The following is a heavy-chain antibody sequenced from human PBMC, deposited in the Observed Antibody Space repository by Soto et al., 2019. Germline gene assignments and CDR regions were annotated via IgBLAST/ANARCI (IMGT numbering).Heavy chain of an antibody. CDR1: GFPFSHYW. D-gene: IGHD2-21*01. CDR3: TSDTCGLRDT. CDR2: INTARTIT. J-gene: IGHJ5*02. Sequence: MQMVESGGGSVQPGGSLRLSCAASGFPFSHYWMHWVRQTPGKGLVWVSRINTARTITNYADSVEGRFTISRDNADSALFLPMNSLSAEDPAIYYCTSDTCGLRDTWGQGTLVNVSS. V-gene: IGHV3-74*01.